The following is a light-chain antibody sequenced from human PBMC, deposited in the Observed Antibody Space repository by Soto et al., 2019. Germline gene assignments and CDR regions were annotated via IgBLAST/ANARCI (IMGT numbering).Light chain of an antibody. Sequence: GDRVTITCRASQSISDSLAWYQQKPGRAPNLLIFDASSLQSGVPSRFSGSGSGTEFTLTISSLQPDDFATYYCQHYTIYPYTFGQGTKV. CDR2: DAS. J-gene: IGKJ2*01. V-gene: IGKV1-5*01. CDR3: QHYTIYPYT. CDR1: QSISDS.